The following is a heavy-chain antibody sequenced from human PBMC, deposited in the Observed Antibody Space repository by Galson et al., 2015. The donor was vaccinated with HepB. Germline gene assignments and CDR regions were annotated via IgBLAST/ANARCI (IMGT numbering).Heavy chain of an antibody. V-gene: IGHV3-49*03. CDR2: IRSNTYGGTT. J-gene: IGHJ4*02. CDR1: GLTFRDIA. CDR3: SSGNYDGGSDH. D-gene: IGHD1-7*01. Sequence: ASGLTFRDIAMSWFRQAPGKGLEWIGFIRSNTYGGTTQYAASVKGRFTISRDDSKSISYLQMNSLKTDDTAVYFCSSGNYDGGSDHWGQGTLVPVSS.